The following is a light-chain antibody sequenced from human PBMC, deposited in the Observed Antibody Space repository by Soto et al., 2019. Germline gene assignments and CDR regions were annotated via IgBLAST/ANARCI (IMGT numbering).Light chain of an antibody. V-gene: IGKV1-5*01. J-gene: IGKJ2*01. CDR1: QNISVW. CDR3: QQYDSSSPT. Sequence: DIQMTQSPSTLSASVGDGVTITCRASQNISVWLAWYQQRPGQAPKFLIYDASSLETGVPSRFSGSGSGTEFTLTIRSLQPDDFAADCCQQYDSSSPTFGQGTKLEIK. CDR2: DAS.